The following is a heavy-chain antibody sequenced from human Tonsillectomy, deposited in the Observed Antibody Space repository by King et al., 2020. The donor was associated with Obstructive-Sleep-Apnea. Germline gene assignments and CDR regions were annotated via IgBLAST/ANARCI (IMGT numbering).Heavy chain of an antibody. J-gene: IGHJ4*02. CDR1: GGSISSSSYY. V-gene: IGHV4-39*07. Sequence: QLQESGPGLVKPSETLSLTCTVSGGSISSSSYYWGWIRQPPGKGLEWIGSIYYSGSTYYNPSLKSRVTISVDTSKNQFSLKLSSVTAADTAVYYCARASSSWSFDYWGQGTLVTVSS. D-gene: IGHD6-13*01. CDR2: IYYSGST. CDR3: ARASSSWSFDY.